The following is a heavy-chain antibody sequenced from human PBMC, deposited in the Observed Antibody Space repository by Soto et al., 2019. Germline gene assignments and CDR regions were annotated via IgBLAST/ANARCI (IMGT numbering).Heavy chain of an antibody. V-gene: IGHV1-18*01. J-gene: IGHJ4*02. D-gene: IGHD2-8*02. Sequence: ASVKVSCKASGYTFTKYGFSWVRQAPGQGLEWMGWISVYNGNTNYAQKLQGRVTMTTDTSTNTAYMELRSLTSDDTAVYYCARDTVFDYWGQGTLVTVSS. CDR3: ARDTVFDY. CDR1: GYTFTKYG. CDR2: ISVYNGNT.